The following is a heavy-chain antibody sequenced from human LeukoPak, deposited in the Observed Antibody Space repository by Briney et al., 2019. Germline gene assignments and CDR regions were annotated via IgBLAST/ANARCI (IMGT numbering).Heavy chain of an antibody. V-gene: IGHV3-7*03. D-gene: IGHD5-12*01. J-gene: IGHJ4*02. CDR1: GFPYSSYA. Sequence: GGSLRLSCVASGFPYSSYAMHWVRQAPGKGLEWVANIKQDGSEKYYVDSVKGRFTISRDNAKNSLYLQMNSLRAEDTAVYYCARGAFGGYDFGPGYWGQGTLVTVSS. CDR2: IKQDGSEK. CDR3: ARGAFGGYDFGPGY.